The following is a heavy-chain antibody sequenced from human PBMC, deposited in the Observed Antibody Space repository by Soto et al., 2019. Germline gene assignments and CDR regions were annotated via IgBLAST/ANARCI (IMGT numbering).Heavy chain of an antibody. CDR1: GASLSSGSYF. CDR3: ARRIAMSTFGGVSA. Sequence: PSETLSLTCTVPGASLSSGSYFWSWIRQPPGKGLEYIGYMYYSGSTNYNPSLKSRVTISSDTPKNKFSLRLKSVTAADPAIYYCARRIAMSTFGGVSAWGPGTLVTVSS. J-gene: IGHJ4*02. D-gene: IGHD3-16*01. CDR2: MYYSGST. V-gene: IGHV4-61*01.